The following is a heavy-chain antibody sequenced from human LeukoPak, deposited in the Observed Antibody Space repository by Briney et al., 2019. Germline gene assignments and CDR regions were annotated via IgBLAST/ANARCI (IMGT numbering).Heavy chain of an antibody. CDR2: IYYSGST. CDR3: ASGGPRYFDY. J-gene: IGHJ4*02. V-gene: IGHV4-30-4*01. CDR1: GGSISSGDYY. Sequence: SETLSLTCTVSGGSISSGDYYWSWIRQPPGRGLEWIGYIYYSGSTYYNPSLKSRVTISVDTSKNQFSLKLSSVTAADTAVYYCASGGPRYFDYWGQGTLVTVSS.